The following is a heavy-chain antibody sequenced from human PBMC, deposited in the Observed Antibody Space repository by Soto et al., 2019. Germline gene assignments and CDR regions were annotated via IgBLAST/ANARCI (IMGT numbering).Heavy chain of an antibody. D-gene: IGHD2-2*01. J-gene: IGHJ6*02. Sequence: SETLSLTCTVSGGSISSYYWSWIRQPAGKGLEWIGRIYTSGSTNYNPSLKSRVTMSVDTSKNQFSLKLSSVTAADTAVYYCARDFPVGYRSSTSCYRYYYYYYGMDVWGQGTTVTVSS. CDR3: ARDFPVGYRSSTSCYRYYYYYYGMDV. CDR2: IYTSGST. V-gene: IGHV4-4*07. CDR1: GGSISSYY.